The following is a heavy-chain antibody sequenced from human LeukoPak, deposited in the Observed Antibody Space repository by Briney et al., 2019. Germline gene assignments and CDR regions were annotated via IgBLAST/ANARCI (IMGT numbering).Heavy chain of an antibody. J-gene: IGHJ1*01. CDR3: AKTYYSSSGSWD. V-gene: IGHV4-59*01. CDR1: GGSIRGYY. CDR2: IYSSGST. Sequence: SETLSLTCTVSGGSIRGYYCNWLRQHPGEGLEWIGLIYSSGSTAYNPSLKSRVTISLDTSKNQFSLRLNSVTAADTAVYYCAKTYYSSSGSWDWGQGTMVTVSS. D-gene: IGHD3-10*01.